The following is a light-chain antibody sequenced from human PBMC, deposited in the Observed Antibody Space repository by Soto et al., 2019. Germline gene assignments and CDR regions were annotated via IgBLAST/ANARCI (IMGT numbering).Light chain of an antibody. CDR2: DAS. V-gene: IGKV1-27*01. CDR1: QAVRNY. CDR3: QKYNSAPWT. Sequence: DIQMTQSPSSLSASVGDRVTITCRASQAVRNYLAWYQQKPGKVPKLLIYDASTLQLGVPSRFSGSGSWTDLTLTISSLQPEDVATYYCQKYNSAPWTFGQGTKVEIK. J-gene: IGKJ1*01.